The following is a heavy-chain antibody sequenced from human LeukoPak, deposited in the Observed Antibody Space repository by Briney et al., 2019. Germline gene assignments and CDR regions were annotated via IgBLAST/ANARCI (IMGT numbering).Heavy chain of an antibody. CDR1: GGSFSGYY. CDR3: ARALQGYCSGGSCWLSRLEGIFDY. Sequence: PSETLSLTCAVYGGSFSGYYWSWIRQPPGKGLEWIGEINHSGSTNYNPSLKSRVTISVDASKNQFSLKLSSVTAADTAVYYCARALQGYCSGGSCWLSRLEGIFDYWGQGTLVTVSS. J-gene: IGHJ4*02. CDR2: INHSGST. V-gene: IGHV4-34*01. D-gene: IGHD2-15*01.